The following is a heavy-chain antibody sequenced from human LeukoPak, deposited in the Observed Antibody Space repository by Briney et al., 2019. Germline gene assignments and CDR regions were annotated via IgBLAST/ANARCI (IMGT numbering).Heavy chain of an antibody. CDR2: SYPGDSDT. Sequence: GESLEISCKGSGYSFTSYWIGWVRQLPGKGLEWMGISYPGDSDTRYSPSCQGQVTISADKSISTAYLQWSSLKASDTAMYYCARTKGRIAAAGTDYWGQGTLVTVSS. CDR1: GYSFTSYW. J-gene: IGHJ4*02. D-gene: IGHD6-13*01. V-gene: IGHV5-51*01. CDR3: ARTKGRIAAAGTDY.